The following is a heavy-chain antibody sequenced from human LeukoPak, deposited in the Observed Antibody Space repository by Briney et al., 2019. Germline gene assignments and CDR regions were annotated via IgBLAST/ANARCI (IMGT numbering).Heavy chain of an antibody. D-gene: IGHD6-13*01. CDR1: GYTFASYT. Sequence: ASVKVSCKASGYTFASYTIHWVRQAPGQRLEWMGWINAGNGNTKYSQKFQGRVTITRDTSASTAYMELNSLRSEDTAVYYCARGDSSNWYAGDWFDPWGQGTLVTVSS. V-gene: IGHV1-3*01. CDR3: ARGDSSNWYAGDWFDP. CDR2: INAGNGNT. J-gene: IGHJ5*02.